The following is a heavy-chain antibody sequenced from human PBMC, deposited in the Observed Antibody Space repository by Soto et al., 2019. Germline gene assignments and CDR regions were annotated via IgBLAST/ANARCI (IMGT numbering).Heavy chain of an antibody. V-gene: IGHV4-34*01. D-gene: IGHD6-19*01. J-gene: IGHJ6*02. CDR3: ARVRHGGWLAYYYYYGMDV. Sequence: PSETLSLTCAVYGGSFSGYYWSWIRQPPGKGLEWIGEINHSGSTNYNPSLKSRVTISVDTSKNQFSLKLSSVTAADTAVYYCARVRHGGWLAYYYYYGMDVWGRGTTVTVSS. CDR1: GGSFSGYY. CDR2: INHSGST.